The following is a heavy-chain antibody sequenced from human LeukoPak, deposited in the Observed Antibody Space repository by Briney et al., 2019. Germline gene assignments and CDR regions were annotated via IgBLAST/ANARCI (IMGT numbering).Heavy chain of an antibody. CDR1: GYTFSSYY. CDR2: INPSGGST. D-gene: IGHD4-23*01. J-gene: IGHJ6*02. Sequence: ASVKVSCKASGYTFSSYYMHWVRQAPEQGLEWMGVINPSGGSTSYAQRFQGRVTMTRDTSTSTFYMELSSLRSEDTAVYYCARDLRWRSASYYYYYGMDVWGQGTTVTVSS. V-gene: IGHV1-46*01. CDR3: ARDLRWRSASYYYYYGMDV.